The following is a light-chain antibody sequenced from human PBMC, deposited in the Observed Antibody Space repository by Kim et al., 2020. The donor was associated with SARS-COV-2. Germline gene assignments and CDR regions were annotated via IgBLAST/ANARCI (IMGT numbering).Light chain of an antibody. Sequence: SREGTAPLSRGDTERVRAGYIACYPRKPGQAPRRPISVAYRRATGTPDTVSVSGSGTEFTLTISRLEPEDFSVYYCLQYSIAPRTFGQGTKRDIK. CDR2: VAY. J-gene: IGKJ1*01. CDR1: ERVRAGY. V-gene: IGKV3-20*01. CDR3: LQYSIAPRT.